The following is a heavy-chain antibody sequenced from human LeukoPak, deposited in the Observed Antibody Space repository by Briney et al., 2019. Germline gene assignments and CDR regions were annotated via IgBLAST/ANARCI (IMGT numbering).Heavy chain of an antibody. CDR3: AGTHRAVTANPFDN. J-gene: IGHJ4*02. CDR2: INHSGST. V-gene: IGHV4-34*01. D-gene: IGHD2-21*02. CDR1: GGSFSGYY. Sequence: SETLSLTCAVYGGSFSGYYWTWIRQSPGKGLEWIGQINHSGSTNYNPSLKSRVTISVDTSKNQVSLTLTSVTAAETAVYYCAGTHRAVTANPFDNWGQGTLVTVSS.